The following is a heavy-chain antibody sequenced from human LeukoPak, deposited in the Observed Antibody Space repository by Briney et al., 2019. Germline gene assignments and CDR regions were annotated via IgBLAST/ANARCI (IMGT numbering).Heavy chain of an antibody. J-gene: IGHJ5*02. CDR3: ARDLPSSGWFDP. Sequence: PSETLSLTCTVSGYSISSGYYWGWIRQPPGKGLEWIGSIYHSGSTYYNPSHKSRVTISVDTSKNQFSLKLSSVTAADTAVYYCARDLPSSGWFDPWGQGTLVTVSS. CDR2: IYHSGST. V-gene: IGHV4-38-2*02. CDR1: GYSISSGYY.